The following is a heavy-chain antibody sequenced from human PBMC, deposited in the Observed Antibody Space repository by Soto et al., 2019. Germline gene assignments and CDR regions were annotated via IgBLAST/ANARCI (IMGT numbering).Heavy chain of an antibody. CDR2: ISGGVTT. Sequence: PGGSLRLSCAASGFTFGNHAMAWVRQAPGKGLEWVSGISGGVTTYYADSVKGRFTISRDYSKNTLYLQINSLRADYTALYYCAKAIKYSSDLFDYWGQGTMVTVSS. CDR1: GFTFGNHA. D-gene: IGHD6-19*01. V-gene: IGHV3-23*01. J-gene: IGHJ4*02. CDR3: AKAIKYSSDLFDY.